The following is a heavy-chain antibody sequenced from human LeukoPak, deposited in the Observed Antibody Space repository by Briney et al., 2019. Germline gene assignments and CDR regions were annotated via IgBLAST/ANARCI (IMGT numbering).Heavy chain of an antibody. CDR3: ARHDSSGYYRY. CDR1: GFTFRSYE. CDR2: ISSSGSTT. J-gene: IGHJ4*02. Sequence: GGSLRLSCAASGFTFRSYEMNWVRQAPGKGLEGGSYISSSGSTTYYADSVKGRVTVSRDNAKNSLYLQMNSLRAEDTAVYYCARHDSSGYYRYWGQGTLVTVSS. D-gene: IGHD3-22*01. V-gene: IGHV3-48*03.